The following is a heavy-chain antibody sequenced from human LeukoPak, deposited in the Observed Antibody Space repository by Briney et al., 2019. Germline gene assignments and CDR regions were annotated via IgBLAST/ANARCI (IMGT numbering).Heavy chain of an antibody. CDR3: ARVRGSASGSYYNALWSIMDV. D-gene: IGHD3-10*01. J-gene: IGHJ6*02. Sequence: GRSLRLSCAASGFTSSNYAMHWVRQAPGKGLEWVAVISYDGSNKYYADSVKGRFTISRDNSKSTLFLQMNSLRAEDTAVYYCARVRGSASGSYYNALWSIMDVWGQGTTVTVSS. CDR1: GFTSSNYA. CDR2: ISYDGSNK. V-gene: IGHV3-30*04.